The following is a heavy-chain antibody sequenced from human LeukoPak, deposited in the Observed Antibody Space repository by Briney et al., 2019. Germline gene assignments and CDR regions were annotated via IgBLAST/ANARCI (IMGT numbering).Heavy chain of an antibody. Sequence: PGRSLRLSCIASGFSFGDYAMNWFRQAPGQGLEWVSFIRSKVHGGTTEYAPSVRGRFTISRDDSKSIAYLQMSSLKTEDTAVYYCTREPGWADCKNHAFNIWGQGTMVTVSS. V-gene: IGHV3-49*03. D-gene: IGHD2-21*02. CDR3: TREPGWADCKNHAFNI. CDR2: IRSKVHGGTT. J-gene: IGHJ3*02. CDR1: GFSFGDYA.